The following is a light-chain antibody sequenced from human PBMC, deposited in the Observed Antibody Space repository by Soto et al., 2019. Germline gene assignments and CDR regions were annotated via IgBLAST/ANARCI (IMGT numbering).Light chain of an antibody. J-gene: IGLJ2*01. CDR3: GTWDYSLSAVV. V-gene: IGLV1-51*01. CDR1: SSNIGNNY. CDR2: DNN. Sequence: QSVLTQPPSVSAAPGQKVTISCSGSSSNIGNNYVSWYQQLPGTAPKLLIYDNNKRPSGIPDRFSGSKSGTSATLGITGLPTGDEADYYCGTWDYSLSAVVFGGGTKLTVL.